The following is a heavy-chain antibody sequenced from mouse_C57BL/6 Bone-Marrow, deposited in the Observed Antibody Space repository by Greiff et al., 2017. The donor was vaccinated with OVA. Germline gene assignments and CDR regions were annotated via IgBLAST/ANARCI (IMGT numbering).Heavy chain of an antibody. J-gene: IGHJ2*01. D-gene: IGHD4-1*01. CDR3: ARRGTGTKGFDY. CDR1: GYTFTDYN. CDR2: INPNNGGT. Sequence: EVQLQQSGPELVEPGASVKIPCKASGYTFTDYNMDWVKQSHGKSLEWIGDINPNNGGTIYNQKFKGKATLTVDKSSSTAYMELRSLTSEDTAVYYCARRGTGTKGFDYWGQGTTLTVSS. V-gene: IGHV1-18*01.